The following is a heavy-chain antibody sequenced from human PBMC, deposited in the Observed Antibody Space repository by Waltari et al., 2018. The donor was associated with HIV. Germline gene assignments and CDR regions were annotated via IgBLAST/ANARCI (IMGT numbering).Heavy chain of an antibody. V-gene: IGHV3-64D*06. CDR2: ISSKGGST. CDR1: GFTVSSYA. J-gene: IGHJ4*02. CDR3: VNPRLFDDSSAQDY. Sequence: ESGGGLVQPGGSLRLSCSASGFTVSSYAMHWVRQAPGKGLEYVSAISSKGGSTYYADSVKGRFTISRDNSKNTLYLQMSSLRAEDTAVYSCVNPRLFDDSSAQDYWGQGTLVTVSS. D-gene: IGHD3-22*01.